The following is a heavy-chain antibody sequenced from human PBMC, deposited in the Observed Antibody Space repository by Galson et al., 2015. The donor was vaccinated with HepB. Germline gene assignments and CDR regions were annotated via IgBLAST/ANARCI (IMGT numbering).Heavy chain of an antibody. CDR1: LGTFNSYT. CDR2: IIPIFGTT. V-gene: IGHV1-69*08. Sequence: SVKVSCKASLGTFNSYTITWVRQAPGQGLEWMGRIIPIFGTTNYAQKFQGRVTITADKSTSTAYIELSSLRYEDTAVYYCAYGSDVWGQGTMVIVSS. J-gene: IGHJ6*02. CDR3: AYGSDV.